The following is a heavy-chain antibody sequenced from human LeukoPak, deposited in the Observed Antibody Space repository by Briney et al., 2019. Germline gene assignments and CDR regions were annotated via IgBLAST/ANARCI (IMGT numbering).Heavy chain of an antibody. V-gene: IGHV3-23*01. CDR2: ISGSGGST. Sequence: GGSLRLSCAASGFTFSSYAMSWVRQAPGKGLEWVSAISGSGGSTYYADSVKGRFTISRDNSKNTPYLQMNSLRAEDTAVYYCAKGEQQESRYGYWGQGALVTVSS. J-gene: IGHJ4*02. CDR1: GFTFSSYA. D-gene: IGHD6-13*01. CDR3: AKGEQQESRYGY.